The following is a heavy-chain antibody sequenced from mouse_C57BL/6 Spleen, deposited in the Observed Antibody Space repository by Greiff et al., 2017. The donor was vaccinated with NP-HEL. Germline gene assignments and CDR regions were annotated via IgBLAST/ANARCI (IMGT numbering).Heavy chain of an antibody. Sequence: VQLQQSGAELVKPGASVKLSCTASGFNIKDYYMHWVKQRTEQGLEWIGRIDPEDGETKYVPKFQGKATITADTSSNTAYLQLSILTSEDTAVDYGARGGDDLAWFAYWGQGTLVTVSA. CDR2: IDPEDGET. CDR1: GFNIKDYY. J-gene: IGHJ3*01. V-gene: IGHV14-2*01. CDR3: ARGGDDLAWFAY.